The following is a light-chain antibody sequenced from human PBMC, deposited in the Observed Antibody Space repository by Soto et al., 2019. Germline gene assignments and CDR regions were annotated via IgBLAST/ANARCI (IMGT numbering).Light chain of an antibody. V-gene: IGLV1-40*01. Sequence: QLVLTQPPSVSGAPGQNITISCTGSSSNLGTNYDVHWYQRLPETAPKLLIYGNTNRPSGVPDRFSGSKSGNTASLTISGLQAEDEADYYCCSYAGSYTYVFGTGTKLTVL. CDR2: GNT. J-gene: IGLJ1*01. CDR1: SSNLGTNYD. CDR3: CSYAGSYTYV.